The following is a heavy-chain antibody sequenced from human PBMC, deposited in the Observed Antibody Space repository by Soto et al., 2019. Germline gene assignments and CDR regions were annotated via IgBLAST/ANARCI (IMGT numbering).Heavy chain of an antibody. CDR3: ARSYSGTFYGYDT. CDR2: VFYTGST. V-gene: IGHV4-59*01. J-gene: IGHJ5*02. Sequence: SETLSLTCTVSGGSISSYHWSWIRQSPGKGLEWIGYVFYTGSTKYNPALKRRVTISVDTSKNQFSLKLSSVSAADTGLYYCARSYSGTFYGYDTWGQGTRV. D-gene: IGHD1-26*01. CDR1: GGSISSYH.